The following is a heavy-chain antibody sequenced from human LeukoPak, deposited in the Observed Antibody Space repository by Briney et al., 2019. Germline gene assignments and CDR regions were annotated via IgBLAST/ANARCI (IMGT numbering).Heavy chain of an antibody. CDR1: GFTFSSSS. V-gene: IGHV3-21*01. Sequence: GGSLRLSWAASGFTFSSSSMNWVRQAPGKGLEWVSSISSSSSYIYYADSVKGRFTISRDNAKNSLYLQMNSLRAEDTAVYYCARDQRGREDGFDYWGQGTLVTVSS. CDR3: ARDQRGREDGFDY. J-gene: IGHJ4*02. D-gene: IGHD5-12*01. CDR2: ISSSSSYI.